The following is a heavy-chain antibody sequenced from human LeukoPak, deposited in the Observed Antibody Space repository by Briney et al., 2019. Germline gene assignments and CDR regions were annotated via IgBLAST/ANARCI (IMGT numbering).Heavy chain of an antibody. V-gene: IGHV3-23*01. CDR3: AKDSGSSSPSW. CDR1: GLTVSSNY. D-gene: IGHD6-13*01. J-gene: IGHJ4*02. CDR2: ISGSGGST. Sequence: PGGSLRLSCAASGLTVSSNYMSWVRQAPGKGLEWVSAISGSGGSTYYADSVKGRFTISRDNSKNTLYLQMNSLRAEDTAVYYCAKDSGSSSPSWWGQGTLVTVSS.